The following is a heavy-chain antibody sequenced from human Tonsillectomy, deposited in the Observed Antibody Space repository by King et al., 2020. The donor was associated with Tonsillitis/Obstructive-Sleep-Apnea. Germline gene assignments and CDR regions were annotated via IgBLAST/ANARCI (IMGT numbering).Heavy chain of an antibody. CDR3: ASGIQLWALYYFDY. CDR1: GGSISSSSYY. D-gene: IGHD5-18*01. CDR2: IYYSGST. V-gene: IGHV4-39*01. Sequence: LQLQESGPGLVKPSENLSLTCTVSGGSISSSSYYWGWIRQPPGKGLEWIGSIYYSGSTYYNPSLKSRVTISVDTSKNQFSLKLSSVTAADTAVYYCASGIQLWALYYFDYWGQGTLVTVSS. J-gene: IGHJ4*02.